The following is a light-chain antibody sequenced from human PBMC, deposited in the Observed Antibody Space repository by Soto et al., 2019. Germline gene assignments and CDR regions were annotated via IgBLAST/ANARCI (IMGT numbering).Light chain of an antibody. CDR2: DDS. CDR3: QVWDSTSDHYV. Sequence: SYELTQPPSVSVAPGQTARITCRGNNLERKSVHWYQQKPGQAPVLVVYDDSDRPSGIPERFSGSNSGSPATLTISRVEAGDEAEYYCQVWDSTSDHYVFGTGTKVTVL. J-gene: IGLJ1*01. V-gene: IGLV3-21*02. CDR1: NLERKS.